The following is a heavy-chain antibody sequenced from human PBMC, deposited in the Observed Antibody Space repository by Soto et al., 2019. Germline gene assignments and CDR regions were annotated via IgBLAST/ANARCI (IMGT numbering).Heavy chain of an antibody. CDR2: IYYSGST. CDR1: GGSISSGGYS. Sequence: SETLSLTCAVSGGSISSGGYSWSWIRQPPGKGLEWIGYIYYSGSTNYNPSLKSRVTISVDTSKNQLSLKLSSVIAADSAVYYCAINADVWGQGTTVTVSS. J-gene: IGHJ6*02. V-gene: IGHV4-61*08. CDR3: AINADV.